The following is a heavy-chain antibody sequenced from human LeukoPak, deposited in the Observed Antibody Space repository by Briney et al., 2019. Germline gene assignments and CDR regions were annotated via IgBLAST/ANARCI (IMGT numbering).Heavy chain of an antibody. CDR3: ARGLTWNDVREGGYFDY. CDR2: IYHSGST. Sequence: SETLSLTCTVSGYSISSGYYWGWIRQPPGKGLEWIGSIYHSGSTYYNPSLKSRVTISVDTSKNQFSLKLSSVTAADTAVYYCARGLTWNDVREGGYFDYWGQGTLVTVSS. V-gene: IGHV4-38-2*02. CDR1: GYSISSGYY. J-gene: IGHJ4*02. D-gene: IGHD1-1*01.